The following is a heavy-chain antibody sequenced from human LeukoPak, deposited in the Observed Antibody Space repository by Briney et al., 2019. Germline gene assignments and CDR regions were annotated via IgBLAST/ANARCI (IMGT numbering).Heavy chain of an antibody. CDR2: IYHSGST. CDR3: ATLWFGELGSWFDP. Sequence: SGTLSLTCAVSGGSISSSNWWSWVRQPPGKGLEWIGEIYHSGSTNYNPSLKSRVTISVDKSKNQFPLKLSSVTAADTAVYYCATLWFGELGSWFDPWGQGTLVTVSS. J-gene: IGHJ5*02. V-gene: IGHV4-4*02. D-gene: IGHD3-10*01. CDR1: GGSISSSNW.